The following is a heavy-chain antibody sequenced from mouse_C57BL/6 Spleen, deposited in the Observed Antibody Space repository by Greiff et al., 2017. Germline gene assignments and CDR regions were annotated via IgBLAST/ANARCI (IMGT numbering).Heavy chain of an antibody. CDR3: ARDENYGSSYGYFDV. CDR1: GFTFSSYA. V-gene: IGHV5-4*01. J-gene: IGHJ1*03. Sequence: EVHLVESGGGLVKPGGSLKLSCAASGFTFSSYAMSWVRQTPEKRLEWVATISDGGSYTYYPDNVKGRFTISRDNAKNNLDLQMSHLKSEDTAMYYCARDENYGSSYGYFDVWGTGTTVTVSS. D-gene: IGHD1-1*01. CDR2: ISDGGSYT.